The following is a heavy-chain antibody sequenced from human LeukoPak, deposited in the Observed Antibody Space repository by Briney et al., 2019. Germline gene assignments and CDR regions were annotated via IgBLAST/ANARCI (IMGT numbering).Heavy chain of an antibody. CDR2: ISASGDDT. CDR1: GFTFRSYA. J-gene: IGHJ4*02. CDR3: AKGRVGSASYIDC. D-gene: IGHD3-10*01. Sequence: GGSLRLSCAASGFTFRSYAMTWVRQAPGKGLEWVSEISASGDDTYYADSVKCRFTISRDNSKNTLFLQMNSLRAEDTAVYYCAKGRVGSASYIDCWGQGTLVTVSS. V-gene: IGHV3-23*01.